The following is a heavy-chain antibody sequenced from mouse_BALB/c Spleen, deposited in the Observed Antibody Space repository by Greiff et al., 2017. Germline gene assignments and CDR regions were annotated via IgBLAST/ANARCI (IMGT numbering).Heavy chain of an antibody. V-gene: IGHV1S127*01. CDR2: IDPYNSET. D-gene: IGHD2-4*01. CDR3: ERPYNDDEGCDAMDY. CDR1: GYTFTSYW. J-gene: IGHJ4*01. Sequence: QVQLQQSGPELVRPGASVKMSCKASGYTFTSYWMHWVKQRPGQGLEWIGMIDPYNSETRLNQKFKDKATLNVDKSSNTAYMQLSSLTSEDSAVYYCERPYNDDEGCDAMDYWGQGTSVTVSA.